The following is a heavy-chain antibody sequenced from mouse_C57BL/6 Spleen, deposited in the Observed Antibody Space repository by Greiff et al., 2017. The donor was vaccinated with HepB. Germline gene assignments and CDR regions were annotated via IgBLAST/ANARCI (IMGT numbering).Heavy chain of an antibody. CDR3: AREGLITTVVARGYYAMDY. CDR1: GYAFSSSW. CDR2: IYPGDGDT. Sequence: QVTLKESGPELVKPGASVKISCKASGYAFSSSWMNWVKQRPGKGLEWIGRIYPGDGDTNYNGKFKGKATLTADKSSSTAYMQLSSLTSEDSAVYFCAREGLITTVVARGYYAMDYWGQGTSVTVSS. J-gene: IGHJ4*01. V-gene: IGHV1-82*01. D-gene: IGHD1-1*01.